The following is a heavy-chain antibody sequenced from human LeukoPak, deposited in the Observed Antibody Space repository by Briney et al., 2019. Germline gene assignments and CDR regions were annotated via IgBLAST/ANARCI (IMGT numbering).Heavy chain of an antibody. V-gene: IGHV4-34*01. D-gene: IGHD6-19*01. CDR1: GGSFSGYY. J-gene: IGHJ4*02. CDR3: ARPRKQWLATDGFDY. Sequence: PSETLSLTCAVYGGSFSGYYWSWIRQPPGKGLEWIGEINHSGSTNYNPSLKSRVTISVDTSKNQFSLKLSSVTAADTAVYYCARPRKQWLATDGFDYWGQGTLVTVSS. CDR2: INHSGST.